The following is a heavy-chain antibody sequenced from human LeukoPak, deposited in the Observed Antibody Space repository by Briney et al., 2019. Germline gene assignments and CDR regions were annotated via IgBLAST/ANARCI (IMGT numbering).Heavy chain of an antibody. CDR2: ISSSGSTI. CDR3: ARVLRFLEWPLFDP. J-gene: IGHJ5*02. D-gene: IGHD3-3*01. Sequence: PGGSLRLSCAASGFTFSDYYMSWIRQAPGKGLEWVSYISSSGSTIYYADSVKGRFTISRDNAKNSLYLQMNSLRAEDTAVYYCARVLRFLEWPLFDPWGQGTLVTVSS. V-gene: IGHV3-11*01. CDR1: GFTFSDYY.